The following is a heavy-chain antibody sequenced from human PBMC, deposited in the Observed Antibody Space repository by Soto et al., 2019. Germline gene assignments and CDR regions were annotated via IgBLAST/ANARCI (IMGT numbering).Heavy chain of an antibody. V-gene: IGHV4-31*03. J-gene: IGHJ5*02. D-gene: IGHD2-2*01. CDR3: AKISCTSSNCYFPGWFDP. CDR1: GDPISGGASF. CDR2: VYYSGSS. Sequence: SETLSLTCTVSGDPISGGASFWSCIRQPPWKGLEWIANVYYSGSSYYNPSLKSRLTISVDTTKNQFSLQLKSMTDADTAVYYCAKISCTSSNCYFPGWFDPWGQGTLVTVSS.